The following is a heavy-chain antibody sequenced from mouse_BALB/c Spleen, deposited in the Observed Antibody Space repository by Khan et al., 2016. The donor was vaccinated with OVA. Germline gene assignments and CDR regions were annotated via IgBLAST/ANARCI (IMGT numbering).Heavy chain of an antibody. Sequence: QVQLKQSGPGLVQPSQSLSITCTVSGFSLTSYGVHWVRQSPGKGLEWLGVIWSGGSTDYNAAFISSLSISKDNSKSQVFFKMNSLQANDTAIYYCAREPFAYWGQGTLVTVSA. CDR2: IWSGGST. V-gene: IGHV2-4-1*01. CDR1: GFSLTSYG. J-gene: IGHJ3*01. CDR3: AREPFAY.